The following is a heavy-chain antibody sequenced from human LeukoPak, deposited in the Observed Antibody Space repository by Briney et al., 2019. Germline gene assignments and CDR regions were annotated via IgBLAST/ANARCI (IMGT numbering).Heavy chain of an antibody. J-gene: IGHJ6*02. CDR2: IWYDGSNK. CDR1: GFTFSSYG. V-gene: IGHV3-33*06. Sequence: PGRSLRLSCAASGFTFSSYGMHWVRQAPGKGLEWVAVIWYDGSNKYYADSVKGRFTISRDNSKNTLYLQMNSLRAEDTAVYYCAKVGRYCSSTSCSRTYYYYGMDVWGRGTTVTVSS. D-gene: IGHD2-2*01. CDR3: AKVGRYCSSTSCSRTYYYYGMDV.